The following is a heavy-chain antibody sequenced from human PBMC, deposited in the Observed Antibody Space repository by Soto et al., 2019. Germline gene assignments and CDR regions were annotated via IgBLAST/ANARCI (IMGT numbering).Heavy chain of an antibody. CDR2: IIPIFGTA. CDR3: ARAVVSSIAARGGFDP. CDR1: GGTFSSYA. Sequence: SVKVSCKASGGTFSSYAISWVRQAPGQGLEWMGGIIPIFGTANYAQKFQGRVTITADESTSTAYMELSSLRSEDTAVYYCARAVVSSIAARGGFDPWGQGTLVTVSS. D-gene: IGHD6-6*01. V-gene: IGHV1-69*13. J-gene: IGHJ5*02.